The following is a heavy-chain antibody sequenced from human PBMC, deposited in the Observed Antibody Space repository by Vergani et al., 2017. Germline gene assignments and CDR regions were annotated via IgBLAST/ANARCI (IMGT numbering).Heavy chain of an antibody. CDR1: GFTFSSYA. CDR3: AKDISAAGTRYYYYGMDV. V-gene: IGHV3-23*04. J-gene: IGHJ6*02. D-gene: IGHD6-13*01. CDR2: IRGSGGST. Sequence: EVQLVESGGGLVQPGGSLRLSCAASGFTFSSYAMSWVRQAPGKGLEWVSAIRGSGGSTYYADSVTGRFTISRDNSKNTLYLQMNSLRAEDTAVYYCAKDISAAGTRYYYYGMDVWGQGTTVTVSS.